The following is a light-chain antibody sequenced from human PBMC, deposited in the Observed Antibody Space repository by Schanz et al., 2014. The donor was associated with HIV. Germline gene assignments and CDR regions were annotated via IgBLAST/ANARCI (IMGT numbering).Light chain of an antibody. CDR3: SSHTSGRAL. Sequence: QSVLTQPRSVSGSPGQSVTISCTGTSSDVGGYNYVSWYQQHPGKAPKLMIYDVSKRPSGVPDRFSGSKSGNTASLTISGLQAEDEADYYCSSHTSGRALFRGGTKLTVL. J-gene: IGLJ2*01. V-gene: IGLV2-11*01. CDR1: SSDVGGYNY. CDR2: DVS.